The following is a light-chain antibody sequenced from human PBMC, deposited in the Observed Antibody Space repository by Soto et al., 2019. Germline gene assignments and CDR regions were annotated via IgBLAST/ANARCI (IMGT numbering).Light chain of an antibody. CDR3: HDYGCGRDT. V-gene: IGKV3-20*01. CDR2: GAS. CDR1: QNVPSDY. Sequence: ETVLTQSPGSLSLSPGERATLSCRASQNVPSDYLAWYQQKPDQAPRLVMYGASRRATGIPDRFSGSGSGTDFTLTISRLEPEDFAVYSCHDYGCGRDTCGQGTKLEIK. J-gene: IGKJ2*01.